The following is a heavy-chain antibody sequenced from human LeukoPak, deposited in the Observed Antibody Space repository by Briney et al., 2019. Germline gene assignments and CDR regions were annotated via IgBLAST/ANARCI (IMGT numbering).Heavy chain of an antibody. CDR1: GFTFSSFA. V-gene: IGHV3-23*01. J-gene: IGHJ4*02. D-gene: IGHD3-22*01. Sequence: GSLRLSCAASGFTFSSFAMSWVRQAPGKGLEWVSTVGGSGVSTYYTDSVKGRFTISRDNSKNTLYLQTNSLRAEDTAVYYCARDLYDTGGYADFWGQGTLVTVSS. CDR2: VGGSGVST. CDR3: ARDLYDTGGYADF.